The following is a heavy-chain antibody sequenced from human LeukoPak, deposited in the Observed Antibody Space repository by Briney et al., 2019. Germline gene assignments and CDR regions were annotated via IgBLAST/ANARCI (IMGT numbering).Heavy chain of an antibody. CDR2: IRYDGSNK. CDR3: AKDRCSSTSCYYDAFDI. V-gene: IGHV3-30*02. D-gene: IGHD2-2*01. Sequence: GRSLRLSCAASGFTFSSYGMHWVRQAPGKGLEWVAFIRYDGSNKYYADSVKGRFTISRDNSKNTLYLQMNSLRAEDTAVYYCAKDRCSSTSCYYDAFDIWGQGTMVTVSS. J-gene: IGHJ3*02. CDR1: GFTFSSYG.